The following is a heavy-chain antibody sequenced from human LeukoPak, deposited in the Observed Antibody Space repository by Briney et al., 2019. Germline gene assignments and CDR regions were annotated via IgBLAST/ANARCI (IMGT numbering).Heavy chain of an antibody. CDR2: IIPIFGTA. CDR3: ARGRWYYYYMDV. V-gene: IGHV1-69*13. J-gene: IGHJ6*03. D-gene: IGHD6-13*01. Sequence: SVKVSCKASGGTFSSYAISWVRQAPGQGLEWMGGIIPIFGTANYAQKFQGRVTITADESTSTAYMELSSLRSEDTAVYYCARGRWYYYYMDVWGKGTTVTISS. CDR1: GGTFSSYA.